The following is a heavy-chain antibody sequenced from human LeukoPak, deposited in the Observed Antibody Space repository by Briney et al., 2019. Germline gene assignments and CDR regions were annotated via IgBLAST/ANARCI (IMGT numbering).Heavy chain of an antibody. D-gene: IGHD3-16*02. J-gene: IGHJ3*02. CDR2: IYHSGST. CDR3: ARDTYDYVWGSYRQGTTDAFDI. Sequence: SETLSLTCTVSGGSIIDSSCYWGWIRQPPGKGLEWIGSIYHSGSTYYNPSLKSRVTISVDTSKNQFSLKLSSVTAADTAVYYCARDTYDYVWGSYRQGTTDAFDIWGQGTMVTVSS. V-gene: IGHV4-39*07. CDR1: GGSIIDSSCY.